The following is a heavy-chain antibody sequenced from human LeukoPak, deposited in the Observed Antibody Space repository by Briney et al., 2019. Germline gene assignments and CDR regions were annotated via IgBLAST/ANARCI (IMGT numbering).Heavy chain of an antibody. J-gene: IGHJ5*02. CDR2: IYYSGST. D-gene: IGHD3-10*01. Sequence: KPSETLSLTCTVSGGSISSSSYYWGWIRQPPGKGLEWIGSIYYSGSTHYNPSLKSRVTISVDTSKNQFSLKLSSVTAADTAVYYCARLGLLWFGDPWGQGTLVTVSS. V-gene: IGHV4-39*01. CDR1: GGSISSSSYY. CDR3: ARLGLLWFGDP.